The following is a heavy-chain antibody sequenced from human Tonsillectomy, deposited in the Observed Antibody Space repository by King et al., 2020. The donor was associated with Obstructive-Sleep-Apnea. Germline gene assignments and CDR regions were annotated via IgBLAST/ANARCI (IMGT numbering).Heavy chain of an antibody. CDR1: GGSFSAYY. CDR2: INHGGST. CDR3: ARGWSPDY. J-gene: IGHJ4*02. Sequence: VQLQQWGAGLLKPSETLSLTCAVHGGSFSAYYWSWIRQPPGKGLEWIGEINHGGSTNYNTSLKSRVTISVDTSKNHFSLRLSSVTAADTAVYYCARGWSPDYWGQGTLVTVSS. D-gene: IGHD2-15*01. V-gene: IGHV4-34*01.